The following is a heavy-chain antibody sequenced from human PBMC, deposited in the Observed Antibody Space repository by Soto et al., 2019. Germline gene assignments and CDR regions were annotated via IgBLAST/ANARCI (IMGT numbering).Heavy chain of an antibody. CDR2: ISYDGSNK. V-gene: IGHV3-30*18. J-gene: IGHJ4*02. Sequence: VQLVESGGGVVQPGRSLRLSCAASGFTFSSYGMHWVRQAPGKGLEWVAVISYDGSNKYYADSVKGRFTISRDNSKNTLYLQMNSLRAEDTAVYYCAKEPGPAAGRWYYFDYWGQGTLVTVSS. CDR1: GFTFSSYG. D-gene: IGHD6-13*01. CDR3: AKEPGPAAGRWYYFDY.